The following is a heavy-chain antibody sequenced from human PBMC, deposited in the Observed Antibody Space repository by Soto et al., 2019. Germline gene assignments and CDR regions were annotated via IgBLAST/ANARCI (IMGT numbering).Heavy chain of an antibody. CDR3: TRLEVGYSSPRLGYYYMDV. CDR2: IRSKAYGGTT. J-gene: IGHJ6*03. D-gene: IGHD5-18*01. V-gene: IGHV3-49*03. Sequence: PVGSLRLSCTASGFTLGDYAMSWFRQAPGKGLEWVGFIRSKAYGGTTEYAASVKGRFTISRDDSKSIAYLQMNSLKTEDTAVYYCTRLEVGYSSPRLGYYYMDVWGKGTTVTVSS. CDR1: GFTLGDYA.